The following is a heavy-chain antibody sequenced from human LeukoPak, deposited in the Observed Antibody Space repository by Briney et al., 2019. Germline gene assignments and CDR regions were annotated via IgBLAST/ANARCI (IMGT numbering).Heavy chain of an antibody. Sequence: GGSLRLSCVASGFTFSNYGMSWVRQAPGKGLEWVATISGSGDSTYYADSVKGRFTISRDNSKNTLYLQMNSLRVEDTAVYYCARDMMGATLYFDSWGQGTLVTVSS. CDR3: ARDMMGATLYFDS. V-gene: IGHV3-23*01. D-gene: IGHD1-26*01. CDR1: GFTFSNYG. CDR2: ISGSGDST. J-gene: IGHJ4*02.